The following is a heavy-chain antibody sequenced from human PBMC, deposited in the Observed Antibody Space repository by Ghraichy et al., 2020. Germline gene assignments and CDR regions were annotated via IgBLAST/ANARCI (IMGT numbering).Heavy chain of an antibody. Sequence: GGSLRLSCAASGFTFSSYSMNWVRQAPGKGLEWVAYISSSSRSIYYADSVKGRFTISRDNARNSLYLQMNSLRDEDTAVYYCARDLGLGSSGACFDYWGQGTLVTVSS. CDR1: GFTFSSYS. CDR3: ARDLGLGSSGACFDY. CDR2: ISSSSRSI. D-gene: IGHD3-22*01. V-gene: IGHV3-48*02. J-gene: IGHJ4*02.